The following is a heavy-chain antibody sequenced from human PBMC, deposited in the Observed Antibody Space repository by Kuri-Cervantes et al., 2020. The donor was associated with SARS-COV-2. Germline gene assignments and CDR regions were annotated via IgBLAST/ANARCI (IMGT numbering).Heavy chain of an antibody. CDR1: GFTSSSYW. V-gene: IGHV3-74*01. J-gene: IGHJ4*02. CDR2: INWKSDNI. Sequence: GGSLRLSCAASGFTSSSYWMHWVRQAPGKGLVWVASINWKSDNIGYAASVRGRFTISRDNAKNTLYLQMNSLRAEDTAVYYCAKLGDKDYVWGSYRPPYYFDYWGQGTLVTVSS. D-gene: IGHD3-16*02. CDR3: AKLGDKDYVWGSYRPPYYFDY.